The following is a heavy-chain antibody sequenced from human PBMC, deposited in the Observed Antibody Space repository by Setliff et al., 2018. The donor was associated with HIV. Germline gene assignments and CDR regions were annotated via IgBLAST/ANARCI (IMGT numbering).Heavy chain of an antibody. V-gene: IGHV5-51*01. Sequence: PGESLKISCKASGYTFSSYWIAWVRQMPGKGLEYMGVIYPDNSDTRYRPSFQGQVTISADKSISTAYLQWSSLKASDTAMYYCARLSGLYYYDTSGYYYGHYFDYWGQGTLVTVSS. J-gene: IGHJ4*02. CDR1: GYTFSSYW. D-gene: IGHD3-22*01. CDR3: ARLSGLYYYDTSGYYYGHYFDY. CDR2: IYPDNSDT.